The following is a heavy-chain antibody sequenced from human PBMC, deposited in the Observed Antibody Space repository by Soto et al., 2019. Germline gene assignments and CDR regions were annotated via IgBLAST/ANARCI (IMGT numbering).Heavy chain of an antibody. D-gene: IGHD4-17*01. Sequence: QVQLVESGGGVVQPGGSLRLSCAASGFTFSGFGMHWVRQAPGKGLEWVAVIWYDGNDKYYADSVKGRFSVSRDNSKNTLYLQMKSLRAEDTAVYYWARGRGGDYGGNSGYFDYWGQGTLVTVSS. CDR1: GFTFSGFG. CDR2: IWYDGNDK. V-gene: IGHV3-33*01. CDR3: ARGRGGDYGGNSGYFDY. J-gene: IGHJ4*02.